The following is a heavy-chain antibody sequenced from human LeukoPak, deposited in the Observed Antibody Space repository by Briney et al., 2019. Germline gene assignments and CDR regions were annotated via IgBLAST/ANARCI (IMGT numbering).Heavy chain of an antibody. J-gene: IGHJ5*02. CDR1: GCTFTGYY. D-gene: IGHD2-2*01. V-gene: IGHV1-2*02. CDR3: AREGPANPWFDP. Sequence: ASVKVSCKASGCTFTGYYMHWVRQAPGQGLEWMGWINPNSGGTNYAQKFQGRVTMTRDTSISTAYMELSRLRSDDTAVYYCAREGPANPWFDPWGQGTLVTVSS. CDR2: INPNSGGT.